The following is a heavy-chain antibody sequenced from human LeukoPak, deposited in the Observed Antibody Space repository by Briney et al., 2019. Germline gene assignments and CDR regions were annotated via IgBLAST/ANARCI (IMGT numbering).Heavy chain of an antibody. Sequence: GGSLRLSCAASGFTFSSYSMNWVRQAPGKGLEWVANMNQDGSLQYYVDSVKGRFTISRDNAKNSLYLQMNSLRAEDTAVYYCARSEGSEKDDAFDIWGQGTMVTVSS. V-gene: IGHV3-7*03. J-gene: IGHJ3*02. CDR3: ARSEGSEKDDAFDI. D-gene: IGHD3-3*01. CDR2: MNQDGSLQ. CDR1: GFTFSSYS.